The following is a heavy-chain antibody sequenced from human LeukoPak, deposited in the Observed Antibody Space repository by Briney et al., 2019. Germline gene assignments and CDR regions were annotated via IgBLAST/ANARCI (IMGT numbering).Heavy chain of an antibody. D-gene: IGHD6-13*01. CDR1: GYTFTSYG. CDR2: ISAYDGNT. V-gene: IGHV1-18*01. CDR3: ARMARSSWTYYYYGMDV. Sequence: ASVKVSCNASGYTFTSYGISWVRQAPGQGLEWMGWISAYDGNTNYAQKLQGRVTMTTDTSTSTAYMELRSLRSDDTAVYYCARMARSSWTYYYYGMDVWGQGTTVTVSS. J-gene: IGHJ6*02.